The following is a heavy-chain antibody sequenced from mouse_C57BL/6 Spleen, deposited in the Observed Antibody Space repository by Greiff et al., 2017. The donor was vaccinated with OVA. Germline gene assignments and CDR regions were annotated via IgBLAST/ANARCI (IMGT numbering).Heavy chain of an antibody. CDR2: IYPGSGNT. CDR3: ARSEVILGYAMDY. Sequence: VQLQQSGAELVRPGASVKLSCKASGYTFTDYYINWVKQRPGQGLEWIARIYPGSGNTYYNEKFKGKATLTAEKSSSTAYMQLSSLTSEDSAVYFCARSEVILGYAMDYWGQGTSVTVSS. CDR1: GYTFTDYY. D-gene: IGHD4-1*01. V-gene: IGHV1-76*01. J-gene: IGHJ4*01.